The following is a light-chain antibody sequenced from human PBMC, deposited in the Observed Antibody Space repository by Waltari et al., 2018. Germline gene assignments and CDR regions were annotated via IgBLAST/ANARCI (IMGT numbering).Light chain of an antibody. CDR1: ALPKQY. CDR2: QDT. CDR3: QSADSSGTYVV. J-gene: IGLJ3*02. Sequence: YELTQPPSVSVSPGQTARITCSGDALPKQYASGYQQKPGQAPVLLIYQDTKRPSGIPERFSGSSSGTTVTLTISGAQAEDEAAYYCQSADSSGTYVVFGGGTKVTVL. V-gene: IGLV3-25*03.